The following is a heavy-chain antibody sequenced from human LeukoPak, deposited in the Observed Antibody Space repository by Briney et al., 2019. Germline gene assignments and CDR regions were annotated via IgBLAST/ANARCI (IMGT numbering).Heavy chain of an antibody. J-gene: IGHJ3*02. CDR3: ARAAIYGDYVFGFAFDI. Sequence: PGGSLRLSCAASGFTFSSYWMSWVRQAPGKGLEWVANVKQDGSEKYYVDSVKGRFTISRDNAKNSLYLQMNSLRAEDTVVYYCARAAIYGDYVFGFAFDIWGQGTMVTVSS. V-gene: IGHV3-7*04. D-gene: IGHD4-17*01. CDR1: GFTFSSYW. CDR2: VKQDGSEK.